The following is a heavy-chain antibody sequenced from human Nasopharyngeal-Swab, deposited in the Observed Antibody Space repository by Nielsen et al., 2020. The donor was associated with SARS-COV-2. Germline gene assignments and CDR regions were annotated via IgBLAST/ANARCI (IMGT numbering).Heavy chain of an antibody. CDR1: GFTFSSYS. J-gene: IGHJ6*02. CDR2: ISSSSSTI. CDR3: ARHDFWSGYASYYGMDV. V-gene: IGHV3-48*01. D-gene: IGHD3-3*01. Sequence: GESLKISCAASGFTFSSYSMNWVRQAPGKGLEWVSYISSSSSTIYYADSVKGRFTLSRDNSKNTLYLQMNSLRAEDTAVYYCARHDFWSGYASYYGMDVWGQGTTVTVSS.